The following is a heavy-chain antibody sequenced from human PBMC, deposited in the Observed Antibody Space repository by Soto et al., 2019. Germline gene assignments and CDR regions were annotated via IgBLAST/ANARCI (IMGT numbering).Heavy chain of an antibody. CDR1: GGSISGYY. V-gene: IGHV4-4*07. Sequence: QVQLQESGPGLVKPSETLSLTCTVSGGSISGYYWSWIRQPAGKGLELLGRIYTSGTTNYNPSLRSRITMSVDTSKNQFSLKLSSVTVADTAVYYCARDIAAAGMEEWFDPWGQGTLVTVSS. J-gene: IGHJ5*02. CDR2: IYTSGTT. CDR3: ARDIAAAGMEEWFDP. D-gene: IGHD6-13*01.